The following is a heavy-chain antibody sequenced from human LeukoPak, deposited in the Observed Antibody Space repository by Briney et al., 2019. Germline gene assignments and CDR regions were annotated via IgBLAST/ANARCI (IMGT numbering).Heavy chain of an antibody. J-gene: IGHJ1*01. CDR1: GFTFSSYF. Sequence: GGSLRLSCAASGFTFSSYFVHWVRQAPGKGLVWVSRVSSDGTYTEYADSVKGRFTISRDNAKDTLYLQVNSLRAEDTAVYYCAITVDCRATTDCYSYFHHWGQGTLVTVSS. CDR3: AITVDCRATTDCYSYFHH. CDR2: VSSDGTYT. V-gene: IGHV3-74*03. D-gene: IGHD2-21*02.